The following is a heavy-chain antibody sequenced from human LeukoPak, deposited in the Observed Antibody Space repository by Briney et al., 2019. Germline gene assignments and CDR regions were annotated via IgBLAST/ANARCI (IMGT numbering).Heavy chain of an antibody. Sequence: GRSLRLSCAASGFTFSSYGMHWVRQAPGKGLEWVAVISYDGSNKYYADSVKGRFTISRDNSKNTLYLQMNSLRADDTAVYYCAXXQXGGRSCSSTSCYTPLYYYYGMDVWGQGTTVTVSS. CDR1: GFTFSSYG. CDR3: AXXQXGGRSCSSTSCYTPLYYYYGMDV. J-gene: IGHJ6*02. V-gene: IGHV3-30*03. D-gene: IGHD2-2*02. CDR2: ISYDGSNK.